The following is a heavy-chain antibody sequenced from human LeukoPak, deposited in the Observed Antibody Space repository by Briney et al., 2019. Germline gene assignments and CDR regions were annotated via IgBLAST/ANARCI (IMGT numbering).Heavy chain of an antibody. CDR1: GGSISSYY. J-gene: IGHJ4*02. D-gene: IGHD3-22*01. Sequence: SETLSLTCTVSGGSISSYYWSWIRQPPGKGLEWIGYTYYSGSTDYNPSLKSRVTISVDTSKNQFSLKLSSVTAADTAVYYCATLQSSGYYYSDYWGQGILVTVSS. V-gene: IGHV4-59*08. CDR2: TYYSGST. CDR3: ATLQSSGYYYSDY.